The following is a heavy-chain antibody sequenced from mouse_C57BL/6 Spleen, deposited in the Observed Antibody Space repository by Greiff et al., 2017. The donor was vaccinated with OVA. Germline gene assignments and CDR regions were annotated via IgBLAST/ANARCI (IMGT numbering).Heavy chain of an antibody. Sequence: QLKESGAELVKPGASVKMSCKASGYTFTSYWITWVKQRPGQGLEWIGDIYPGSGSTNYNEKFKSKATLTVDTSSSTAYMQLSSLTSEDSAVYYCARFDYDGPAWFAYWGQGTLVTVSA. D-gene: IGHD2-4*01. J-gene: IGHJ3*01. CDR2: IYPGSGST. V-gene: IGHV1-55*01. CDR1: GYTFTSYW. CDR3: ARFDYDGPAWFAY.